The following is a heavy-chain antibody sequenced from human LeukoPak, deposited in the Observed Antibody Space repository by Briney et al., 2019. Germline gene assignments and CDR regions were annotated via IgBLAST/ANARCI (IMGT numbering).Heavy chain of an antibody. CDR2: INAGNGIT. Sequence: GASVKVSCKASGYTFTSYGMHWVRQAPGQRLEWMGWINAGNGITKYSQNFQGRVTITRDTSARTVYMDLSSLRSEDTALYYCARNYYDSSGYHDYWGQGTLVTVSS. J-gene: IGHJ4*02. V-gene: IGHV1-3*01. CDR3: ARNYYDSSGYHDY. CDR1: GYTFTSYG. D-gene: IGHD3-22*01.